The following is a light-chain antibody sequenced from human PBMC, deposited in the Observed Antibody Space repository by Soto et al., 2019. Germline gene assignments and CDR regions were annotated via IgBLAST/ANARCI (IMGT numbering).Light chain of an antibody. CDR1: ISDIGGYNY. CDR3: CSYSGTYPVV. J-gene: IGLJ2*01. CDR2: DVS. V-gene: IGLV2-11*01. Sequence: QSALTQPRSVSGSPGQSVTISCTGTISDIGGYNYVSWYQQHPDKAPKPMIYDVSERPSGVPDRFSGSKSGNTASLTISGLQAEDEAVYYCCSYSGTYPVVFGGGTKLTVL.